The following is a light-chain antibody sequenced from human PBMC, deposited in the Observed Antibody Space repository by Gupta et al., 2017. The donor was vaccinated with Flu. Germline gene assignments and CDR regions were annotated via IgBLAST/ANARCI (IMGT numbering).Light chain of an antibody. CDR3: SSYTSSSSVV. CDR2: EVS. V-gene: IGLV2-14*01. J-gene: IGLJ2*01. Sequence: QSXLTQPAXVSGXPGQSITISXTXTSSDVGGYNYVSWYQQHPGKAPKLMIYEVSNRPSGVSNRFSGSKSGNTASLTISGLQAEDEADYYCSSYTSSSSVVFGGGTKLTVL. CDR1: SSDVGGYNY.